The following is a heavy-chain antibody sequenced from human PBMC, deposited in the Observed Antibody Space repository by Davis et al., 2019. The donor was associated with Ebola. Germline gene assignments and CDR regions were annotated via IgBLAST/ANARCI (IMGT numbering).Heavy chain of an antibody. Sequence: GSLRLSCTVSGASITSYYWSWIRQPPGKGLEWIGYIYNSRNTKYNPSLKSRVTISVDTSKNQFSLKLSSVTAADTAVYYCARLYVDTAMVHDYWGQGTLVNVSS. J-gene: IGHJ4*02. CDR2: IYNSRNT. CDR1: GASITSYY. D-gene: IGHD5-18*01. V-gene: IGHV4-59*08. CDR3: ARLYVDTAMVHDY.